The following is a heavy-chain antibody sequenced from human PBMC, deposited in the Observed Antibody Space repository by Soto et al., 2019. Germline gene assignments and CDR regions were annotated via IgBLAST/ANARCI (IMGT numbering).Heavy chain of an antibody. Sequence: QVQLVQSGAEVKKPGASVKVSCKTSGYTFSNYGIAWVRQAPGQGLEWMGWISVYNYNTNYAQKRQSRVTMTXXIXTXXAYMELRSLISDDTAVYYCARGGGYYGSGTYPFDYWGQGTLVTVSS. D-gene: IGHD3-10*01. V-gene: IGHV1-18*01. CDR2: ISVYNYNT. CDR3: ARGGGYYGSGTYPFDY. J-gene: IGHJ4*02. CDR1: GYTFSNYG.